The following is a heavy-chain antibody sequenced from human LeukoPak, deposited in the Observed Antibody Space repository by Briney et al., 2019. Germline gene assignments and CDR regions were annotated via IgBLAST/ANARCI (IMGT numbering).Heavy chain of an antibody. CDR1: GFTFSSYA. CDR2: ISYDGSNK. Sequence: PGGSLRLSCAASGFTFSSYAMHWVRQAPGKGLEWVAVISYDGSNKYYADSVKGRFTISRDNSKNTLYLQMNSLRAEDTAVYYCAAATPDFDYWGQGTLVTVSS. D-gene: IGHD6-13*01. V-gene: IGHV3-30-3*01. CDR3: AAATPDFDY. J-gene: IGHJ4*02.